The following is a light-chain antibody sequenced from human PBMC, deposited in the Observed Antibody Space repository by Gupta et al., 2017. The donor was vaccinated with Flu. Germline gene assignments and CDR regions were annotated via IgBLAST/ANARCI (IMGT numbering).Light chain of an antibody. J-gene: IGLJ3*02. CDR3: TSFTRSNTWV. CDR2: DVN. CDR1: TSDIGAHNR. Sequence: QSALTQPASVSGSPGQSITISCTGTTSDIGAHNRVSWCQQHPGKAPKLIIYDVNNRPSGVSNRFSGSKSGNTASLTISGLQAEDEADYYCTSFTRSNTWVFGGGTKLTVL. V-gene: IGLV2-14*03.